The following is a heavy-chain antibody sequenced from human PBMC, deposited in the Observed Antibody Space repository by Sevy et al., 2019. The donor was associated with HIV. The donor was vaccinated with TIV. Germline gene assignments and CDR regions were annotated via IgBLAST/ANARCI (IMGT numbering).Heavy chain of an antibody. Sequence: GGSLRLSCTTSGFTFGDYAMSWFRQAPGKGLEWVGFIRSTAYGGTTEYAASVKGRFNISRDDSKSIAYLQMNSLKTEDTAVHYCTKDRHITPLLSYTFVYWCQGTLVTVSS. V-gene: IGHV3-49*03. D-gene: IGHD3-10*01. CDR1: GFTFGDYA. J-gene: IGHJ4*02. CDR2: IRSTAYGGTT. CDR3: TKDRHITPLLSYTFVY.